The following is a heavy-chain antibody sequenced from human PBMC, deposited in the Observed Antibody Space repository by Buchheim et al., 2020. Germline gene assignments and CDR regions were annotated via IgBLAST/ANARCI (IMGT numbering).Heavy chain of an antibody. D-gene: IGHD4-17*01. CDR2: INPSSGST. V-gene: IGHV1-46*01. J-gene: IGHJ6*02. CDR1: GYTFTSYY. CDR3: ARTDGDYAVYYYGMDV. Sequence: QVQLVQSGAEVKKPGASVKVSCKASGYTFTSYYMHWVRQAPGQGLEWMGIINPSSGSTSYAQKFQGRVTMTRDTSTSTVYMELSSLRSEDTAVYYCARTDGDYAVYYYGMDVWGQGTT.